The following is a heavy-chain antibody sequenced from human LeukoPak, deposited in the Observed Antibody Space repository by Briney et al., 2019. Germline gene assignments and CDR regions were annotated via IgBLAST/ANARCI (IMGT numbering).Heavy chain of an antibody. J-gene: IGHJ4*02. V-gene: IGHV3-30*03. CDR1: GFTFSSYG. CDR2: ISYDGSNK. Sequence: PGGSLRLSCAASGFTFSSYGMHWVRQAPGKGLEWVAVISYDGSNKYYADSVKGRFTISRDNSKNTLYLQMNSLRAEDTAVYYCAQRGYCSGGSCYSIDYWGQGTLVTVSS. CDR3: AQRGYCSGGSCYSIDY. D-gene: IGHD2-15*01.